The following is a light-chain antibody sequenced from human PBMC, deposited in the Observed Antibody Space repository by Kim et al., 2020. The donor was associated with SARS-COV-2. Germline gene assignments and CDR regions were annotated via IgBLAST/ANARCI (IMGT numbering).Light chain of an antibody. CDR3: TSRDSNDNVV. V-gene: IGLV3-19*01. J-gene: IGLJ2*01. CDR2: GKN. CDR1: SLRSYY. Sequence: VALGPTVRITCQGDSLRSYYATWYQQQPGQAPIVVIYGKNHRPSGIPDRFSGSSSGNTASLTITGTQAGDEADYYCTSRDSNDNVVFGGGTQLTVL.